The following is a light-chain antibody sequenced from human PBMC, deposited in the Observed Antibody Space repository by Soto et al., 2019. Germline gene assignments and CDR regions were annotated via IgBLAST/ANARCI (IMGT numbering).Light chain of an antibody. Sequence: QSALTQPASMSGSPGQSITISCTGTSSDVGGYNYVSWYQQHPGKAPKLMIYDVSNRPSGVSNRFSGSKSGNTASLTISGLQAEDEADYYCISYTSSDTLVFGGGTQLTVL. CDR3: ISYTSSDTLV. J-gene: IGLJ2*01. V-gene: IGLV2-14*03. CDR1: SSDVGGYNY. CDR2: DVS.